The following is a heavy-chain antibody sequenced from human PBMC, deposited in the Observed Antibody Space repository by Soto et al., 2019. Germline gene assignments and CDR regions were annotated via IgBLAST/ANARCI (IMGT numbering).Heavy chain of an antibody. D-gene: IGHD3-16*02. CDR2: ISAYNGNT. J-gene: IGHJ4*02. CDR1: GYTFTSYG. CDR3: ARDRLVRDDYVWGSYRPFDY. Sequence: GASVKVSCKASGYTFTSYGISLVRQAPGQGLEWMGWISAYNGNTNYAQKLQGRVTMTTDTSTSTAYMELRSLRSDDTAVYYCARDRLVRDDYVWGSYRPFDYWGQGTLVTVSS. V-gene: IGHV1-18*01.